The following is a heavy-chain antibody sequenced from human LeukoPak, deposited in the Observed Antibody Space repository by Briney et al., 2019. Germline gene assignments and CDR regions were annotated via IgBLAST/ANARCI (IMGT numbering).Heavy chain of an antibody. CDR2: ISYDGSNK. D-gene: IGHD4-17*01. CDR1: GFTFSSYA. J-gene: IGHJ4*02. CDR3: ARDPTTVTPEYFDY. V-gene: IGHV3-30-3*01. Sequence: GRSLRLSCAASGFTFSSYAMHWVRQAPGKGLEWVAVISYDGSNKYYADSVKGRFTISRDNSKNTLYLQMNSLRAEDTAVYYCARDPTTVTPEYFDYWGQGTLVTVSS.